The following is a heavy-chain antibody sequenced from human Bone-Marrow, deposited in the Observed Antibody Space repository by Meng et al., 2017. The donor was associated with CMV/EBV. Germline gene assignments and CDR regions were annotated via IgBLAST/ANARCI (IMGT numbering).Heavy chain of an antibody. Sequence: GGSLRLSCAASGFTFSSYSMNWVRQAPGKGLEWVSSISSSSSYIYYADSVKGRFTISRDNAKNSLYLQMNSLRAEDTAVYYCARDARLQGTIFGVVTTTYYYYGMDVWGQGNTVPVSS. CDR1: GFTFSSYS. CDR2: ISSSSSYI. J-gene: IGHJ6*02. V-gene: IGHV3-21*01. CDR3: ARDARLQGTIFGVVTTTYYYYGMDV. D-gene: IGHD3-3*01.